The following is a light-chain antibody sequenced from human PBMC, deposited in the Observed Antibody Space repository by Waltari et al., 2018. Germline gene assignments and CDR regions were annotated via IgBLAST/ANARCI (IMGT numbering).Light chain of an antibody. CDR2: AVS. V-gene: IGLV2-14*03. Sequence: QSALTQPASVSGSPGQPITIPFPGTTGTIGVFHLVSWYQQHPGKVPKFLIYAVSKRPSGVSNRFSGSKSGNTASLTISGLQAEDEADYYCSSYTNSNTWVFGGGTKLTVL. J-gene: IGLJ3*02. CDR1: TGTIGVFHL. CDR3: SSYTNSNTWV.